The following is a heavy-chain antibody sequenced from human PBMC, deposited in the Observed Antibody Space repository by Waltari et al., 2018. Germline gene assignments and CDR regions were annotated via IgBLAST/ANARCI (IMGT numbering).Heavy chain of an antibody. D-gene: IGHD6-6*01. V-gene: IGHV3-21*01. J-gene: IGHJ4*02. CDR2: ISSSSSYI. CDR3: AKSIAAIDFDY. CDR1: GFTFITFS. Sequence: EVQLVVSGGGLVKPGGSLRLSCAASGFTFITFSMNWVRQAPGKGLEWVSSISSSSSYIYYADSVKGRFTISRDNAKNSLYLQMNSLRAEDTAVYYCAKSIAAIDFDYWGQGTLVTVSS.